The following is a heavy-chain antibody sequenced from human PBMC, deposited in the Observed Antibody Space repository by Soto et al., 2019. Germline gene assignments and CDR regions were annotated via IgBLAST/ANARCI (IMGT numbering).Heavy chain of an antibody. Sequence: QVQLVQSGAEVKKPGASVKVSCKASGYTFTGYYMHWVRQAPGQGLEWMGWINPNSGGTNYAQKFQGWVTMTRDTSISTAYLELSRLRSADTAVYYCARGGYSSSWLPYYFDYWGQGTLVTVSS. CDR1: GYTFTGYY. CDR2: INPNSGGT. CDR3: ARGGYSSSWLPYYFDY. D-gene: IGHD6-13*01. J-gene: IGHJ4*02. V-gene: IGHV1-2*04.